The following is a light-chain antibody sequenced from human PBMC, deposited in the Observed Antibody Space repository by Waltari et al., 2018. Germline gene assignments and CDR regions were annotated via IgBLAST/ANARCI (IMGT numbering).Light chain of an antibody. CDR3: SSYTSTSTPYNV. CDR1: SRDVGGHDF. V-gene: IGLV2-14*03. J-gene: IGLJ6*01. CDR2: GVS. Sequence: QSALTQPASVSGSPGQSITISCPGTSRDVGGHDFVSWYQQYPGKAPKLIIYGVSDRPSGVSNRFSGSKSGNTASLTISGLQTEDEADYYCSSYTSTSTPYNVFGSGTKVTVL.